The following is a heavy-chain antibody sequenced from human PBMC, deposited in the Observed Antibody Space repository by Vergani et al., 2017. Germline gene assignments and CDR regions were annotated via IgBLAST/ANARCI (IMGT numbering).Heavy chain of an antibody. D-gene: IGHD1-14*01. CDR3: ARETAQYVDY. Sequence: QVQLVESGGGVVQPGRSLRLSCAASGFTFRSYAMHWVRQAPGKGLEWVAVISYDGSNKYYTDSVKGRFTISRDNSMNTLYLQMNSLRAENTAVYYCARETAQYVDYWGQGTLVTVSS. CDR2: ISYDGSNK. J-gene: IGHJ4*02. CDR1: GFTFRSYA. V-gene: IGHV3-30-3*01.